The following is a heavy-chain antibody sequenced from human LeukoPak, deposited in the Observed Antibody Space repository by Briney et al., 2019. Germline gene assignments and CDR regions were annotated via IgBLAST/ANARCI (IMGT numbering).Heavy chain of an antibody. J-gene: IGHJ5*02. Sequence: GESLKISCKGSGYSFTSYWIGWVRQMPGKGLAWMGILYPGDSDTRYSPSFQGQVTISADKSISTAYLQWSSLKASDTAMYYCARPIAGYSYGTLDNWFDPWGQGTLVTVSS. V-gene: IGHV5-51*01. CDR1: GYSFTSYW. CDR3: ARPIAGYSYGTLDNWFDP. CDR2: LYPGDSDT. D-gene: IGHD5-18*01.